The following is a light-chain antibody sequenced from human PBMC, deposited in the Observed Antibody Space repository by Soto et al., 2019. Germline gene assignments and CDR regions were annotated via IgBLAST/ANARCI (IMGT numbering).Light chain of an antibody. CDR2: GAS. Sequence: EIVLTQSPGTLSLSPGEGATLSCRASQSVRSTYLAWYQQKPGQAPRLLIYGASSRASGIPDRFSGSGSRTDFTLTINRLEPEDFAEDYCQQYSGPGMYTFGQGTKLEIK. V-gene: IGKV3-20*01. CDR1: QSVRSTY. J-gene: IGKJ2*01. CDR3: QQYSGPGMYT.